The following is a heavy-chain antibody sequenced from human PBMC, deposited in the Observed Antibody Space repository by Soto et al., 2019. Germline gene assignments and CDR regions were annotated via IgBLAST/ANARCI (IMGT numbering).Heavy chain of an antibody. J-gene: IGHJ6*02. CDR2: MYSSGSS. Sequence: SETLSLTCTVSGGSITPYKWSWIRQSPGKGLEWIAYMYSSGSSDYNPSLKGRVTISMDTSKNQYSLKLTSATAADTAVYYCARVGRSSSSGDYGMDVWGQGTTVTVSS. D-gene: IGHD6-6*01. CDR1: GGSITPYK. CDR3: ARVGRSSSSGDYGMDV. V-gene: IGHV4-59*01.